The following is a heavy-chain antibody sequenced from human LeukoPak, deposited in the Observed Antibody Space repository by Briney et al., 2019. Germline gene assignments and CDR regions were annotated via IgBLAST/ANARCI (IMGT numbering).Heavy chain of an antibody. CDR2: INPTSGGT. Sequence: ASVKVSCKASGYTFTGYYMHWVRQAPGQGLEWMGRINPTSGGTNYAQKFQGRVTMTRDTSISTAYMELSRLRSDDTAVYYRARELVTVVVIRGVNWFDPWGQGTLVTVSS. V-gene: IGHV1-2*06. J-gene: IGHJ5*02. D-gene: IGHD3-22*01. CDR3: ARELVTVVVIRGVNWFDP. CDR1: GYTFTGYY.